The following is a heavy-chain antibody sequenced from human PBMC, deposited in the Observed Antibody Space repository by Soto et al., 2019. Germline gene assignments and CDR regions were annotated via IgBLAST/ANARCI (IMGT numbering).Heavy chain of an antibody. CDR1: GYTFTSYD. CDR2: MHPNSGNT. D-gene: IGHD3-3*01. V-gene: IGHV1-8*01. CDR3: ASGSSDDFGGDC. Sequence: QVQLVQSGAEVKKPGASVKVSCKASGYTFTSYDINWVRQATGQGLEWMGWMHPNSGNTGYAQKCQGRVTMTRNTSISTAYMELSSMTSEDTAVSYCASGSSDDFGGDCWGRGSLVTGSS. J-gene: IGHJ4*01.